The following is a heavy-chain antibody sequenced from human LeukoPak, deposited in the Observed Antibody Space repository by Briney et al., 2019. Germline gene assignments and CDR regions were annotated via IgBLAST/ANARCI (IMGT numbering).Heavy chain of an antibody. CDR3: ARLPLGAFGEVLNFDS. V-gene: IGHV4-34*01. D-gene: IGHD3-10*01. CDR2: INDSGTT. Sequence: PSETLSLTCGVSSEFFSGYYWGWIRQPPGRGLEWIGDINDSGTTKYNPTLKNRVTISIDTSKKQFSLNVKSVTAADTAVYYCARLPLGAFGEVLNFDSWGQGTPVTVSS. J-gene: IGHJ4*02. CDR1: SEFFSGYY.